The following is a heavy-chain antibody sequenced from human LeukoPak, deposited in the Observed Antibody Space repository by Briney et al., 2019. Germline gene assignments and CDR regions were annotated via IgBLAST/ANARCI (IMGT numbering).Heavy chain of an antibody. CDR1: GCTFISYY. CDR3: ARAVAGIDEFDY. V-gene: IGHV1-46*01. D-gene: IGHD6-19*01. CDR2: INPSGGST. Sequence: GASVKVSCKASGCTFISYYMHWVRQAPGQGLEWMGIINPSGGSTSYAQKFQGRVTMTRDMSTSTVYMELSSLRSEDTAVYYCARAVAGIDEFDYWGQGTLVTVSS. J-gene: IGHJ4*02.